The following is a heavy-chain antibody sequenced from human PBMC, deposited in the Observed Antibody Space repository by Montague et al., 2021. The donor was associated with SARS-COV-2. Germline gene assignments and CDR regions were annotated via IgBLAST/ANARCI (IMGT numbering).Heavy chain of an antibody. V-gene: IGHV4-59*01. CDR2: IYYSGST. CDR3: ARGSGWMGNAFDI. J-gene: IGHJ3*02. D-gene: IGHD6-19*01. CDR1: GGSISSYY. Sequence: SETLSLTCTVSGGSISSYYWSWIRQPPGKGLEWIGYIYYSGSTYYNPSLTSRVTISVDTSKNQFSLKLSSVTAADTAVYYCARGSGWMGNAFDIWGQGTMVTVSS.